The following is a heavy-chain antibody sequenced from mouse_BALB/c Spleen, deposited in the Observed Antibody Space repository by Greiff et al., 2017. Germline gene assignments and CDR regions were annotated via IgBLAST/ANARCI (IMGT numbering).Heavy chain of an antibody. V-gene: IGHV7-3*02. Sequence: EVKLMESGGGLVQPGGSLRLSCATSGFTFTDYYMSWVRQPPGKALEWLGFIRNKANGYTTEYSASVKGRFTISRDNSQSILYLQMNTLRAEDSATYYCARGADYYGSSWGQGTLVTVSA. CDR1: GFTFTDYY. D-gene: IGHD1-2*01. CDR2: IRNKANGYTT. CDR3: ARGADYYGSS. J-gene: IGHJ3*01.